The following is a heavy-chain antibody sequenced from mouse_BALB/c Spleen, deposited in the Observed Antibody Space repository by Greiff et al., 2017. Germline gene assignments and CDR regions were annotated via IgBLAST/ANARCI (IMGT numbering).Heavy chain of an antibody. CDR1: GFTFSSFG. D-gene: IGHD2-1*01. CDR3: ARYGNYGGAMDY. Sequence: VQLKESGGGLVQPGGSRKLSCAASGFTFSSFGMHWVRQAPEKGLEWVAYISSGSSTIYYADTVKGRFTISRDNPKNTLFLQMTSLRSEDTAMYYCARYGNYGGAMDYWGQGTSVTVSS. V-gene: IGHV5-17*02. CDR2: ISSGSSTI. J-gene: IGHJ4*01.